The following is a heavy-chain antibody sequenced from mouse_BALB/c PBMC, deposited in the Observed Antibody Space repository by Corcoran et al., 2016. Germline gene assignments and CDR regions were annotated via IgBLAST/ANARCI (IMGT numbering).Heavy chain of an antibody. Sequence: EVQLQQSGAELVQRGDSVKLSCTTAGLNIKDTSMHWVKQRPEQGMEWIGRIDPANGNTKYDRKFQGKATKTADTSSNTAYLQLSSLTSEDTAVYYCARWDWYFYVWCAGPTVTVSS. J-gene: IGHJ1*01. CDR1: GLNIKDTS. CDR3: ARWDWYFYV. CDR2: IDPANGNT. V-gene: IGHV14-3*02.